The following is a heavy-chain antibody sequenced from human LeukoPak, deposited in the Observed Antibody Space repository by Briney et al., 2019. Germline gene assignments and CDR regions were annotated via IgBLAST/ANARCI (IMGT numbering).Heavy chain of an antibody. V-gene: IGHV1-46*03. Sequence: ASVKVSCKASGYTFTSYYMHWVRQAPGQGLEWMGIINPSGGSTSYAQKFQGRVTMTRDTSTSTVYMELSSLRSEDTAVYYCAREVAGTRVAYHFDYWGQGTLVTVSS. CDR2: INPSGGST. J-gene: IGHJ4*02. CDR1: GYTFTSYY. D-gene: IGHD6-19*01. CDR3: AREVAGTRVAYHFDY.